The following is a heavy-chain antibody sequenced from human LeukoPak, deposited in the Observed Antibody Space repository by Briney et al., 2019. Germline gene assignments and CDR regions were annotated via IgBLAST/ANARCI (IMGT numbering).Heavy chain of an antibody. Sequence: GGSLRLSCAASGFTFSSYAMSWVRQAPGKGLEWVSAISGSGGSTYYADSVKGRFTISRDNSKNSLYLQMNSLRAEDTAVYYCARGIYASSTSCYFWLWGQGTLVTVSS. J-gene: IGHJ4*02. D-gene: IGHD2-2*01. V-gene: IGHV3-23*01. CDR2: ISGSGGST. CDR1: GFTFSSYA. CDR3: ARGIYASSTSCYFWL.